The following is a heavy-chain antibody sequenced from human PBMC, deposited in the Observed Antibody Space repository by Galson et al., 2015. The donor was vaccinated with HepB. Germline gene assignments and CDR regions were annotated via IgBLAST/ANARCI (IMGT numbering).Heavy chain of an antibody. J-gene: IGHJ6*02. Sequence: LRLSCAASGFIFNNYAMTWVRQPPGKGLEWVPSISGGGGNTFYSESVKGRFTISSDNSKNTLFLQMNSLRADDTAVYSCAKSLRHYPYDMDVWGPGTTVSVSS. CDR3: AKSLRHYPYDMDV. CDR1: GFIFNNYA. CDR2: ISGGGGNT. D-gene: IGHD1-26*01. V-gene: IGHV3-23*01.